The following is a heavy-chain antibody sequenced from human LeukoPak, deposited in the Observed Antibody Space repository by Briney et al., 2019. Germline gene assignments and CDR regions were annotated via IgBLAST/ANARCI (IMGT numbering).Heavy chain of an antibody. CDR3: ARGRRWRDSSGYYKIDY. J-gene: IGHJ4*02. Sequence: ASVKVSCKASGYTFTSYDINGGRQAPGQGLKWLEWMNPNSGNTGYAQKFQGRVTMTRNTSISTAYMELSSLRSEDTAVYYCARGRRWRDSSGYYKIDYWGQGTLVTVSS. CDR2: MNPNSGNT. D-gene: IGHD3-22*01. CDR1: GYTFTSYD. V-gene: IGHV1-8*01.